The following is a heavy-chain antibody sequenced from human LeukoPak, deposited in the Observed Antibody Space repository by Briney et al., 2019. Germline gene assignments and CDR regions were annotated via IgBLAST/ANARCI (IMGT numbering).Heavy chain of an antibody. CDR2: ISGGSEDS. Sequence: PGGSLRLSCTASGFTFGGYAMTWVRQAPGKGLEWVSSISGGSEDSYYADSVKGRFTISRDNSRSTLYLQMNSLRADDTAVYYCGRTIAQYSNSWLYYFYGLDVWGQGTRSPSP. D-gene: IGHD6-13*01. CDR3: GRTIAQYSNSWLYYFYGLDV. J-gene: IGHJ6*02. CDR1: GFTFGGYA. V-gene: IGHV3-23*01.